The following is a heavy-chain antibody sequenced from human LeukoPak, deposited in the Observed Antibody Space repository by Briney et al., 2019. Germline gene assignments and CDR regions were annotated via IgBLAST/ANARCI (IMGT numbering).Heavy chain of an antibody. D-gene: IGHD3-10*01. CDR1: RYSFTDYY. CDR3: ARGREIHGGSDTKLDDY. V-gene: IGHV1-2*02. Sequence: ASLKVSCKASRYSFTDYYMHGVRQAPGQGLEWMGWISPRSGDTSYAQKFRGRVTMTRDTSINTVDMDLSGLTSDDTAVFYCARGREIHGGSDTKLDDYWGQGTLVTVSS. CDR2: ISPRSGDT. J-gene: IGHJ4*02.